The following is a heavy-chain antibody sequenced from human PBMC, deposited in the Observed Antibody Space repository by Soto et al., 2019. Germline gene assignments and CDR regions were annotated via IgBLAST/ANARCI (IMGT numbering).Heavy chain of an antibody. D-gene: IGHD2-21*02. J-gene: IGHJ3*02. CDR1: GGSISSGGYS. CDR3: ARGDYYETAGAFDI. V-gene: IGHV4-30-2*01. CDR2: IYHSGST. Sequence: QLQLQESGSGLVKPSQTLSLTCAVSGGSISSGGYSWSWIRQPPGKGLEWIGYIYHSGSTYYNPSLKSRLTISVDRSKNQFSLKLSSVTAADTAVYYCARGDYYETAGAFDIWGQGTMVTVSS.